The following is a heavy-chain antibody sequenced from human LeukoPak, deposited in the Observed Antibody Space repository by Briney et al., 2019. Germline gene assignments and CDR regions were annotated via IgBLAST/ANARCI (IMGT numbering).Heavy chain of an antibody. CDR2: ISGDGGDT. D-gene: IGHD3-3*01. Sequence: PGGSLRLSCAASGFTFDDYAMQWVRQAPGKGLEWVSLISGDGGDTSYADSVKGRFTISRDNSKNSLYLQMNSLTTEDTALYYCTKGIGRSGYYGVDYWGQGTLVTVSS. V-gene: IGHV3-43*02. J-gene: IGHJ4*02. CDR1: GFTFDDYA. CDR3: TKGIGRSGYYGVDY.